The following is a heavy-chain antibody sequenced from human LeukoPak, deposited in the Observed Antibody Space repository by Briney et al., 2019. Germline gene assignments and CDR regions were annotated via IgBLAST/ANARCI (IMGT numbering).Heavy chain of an antibody. V-gene: IGHV3-23*01. CDR1: GFTFSSYA. CDR2: ITSSGAST. Sequence: PGGSLRLSCAASGFTFSSYAMSWVRQAPGKGLEWVSTITSSGASTYYADSVKGRFTVSRDNSQNTLYLQMNSLRAEDTAVYYCARRHYYMDVWGKGTTVTVSS. CDR3: ARRHYYMDV. J-gene: IGHJ6*03.